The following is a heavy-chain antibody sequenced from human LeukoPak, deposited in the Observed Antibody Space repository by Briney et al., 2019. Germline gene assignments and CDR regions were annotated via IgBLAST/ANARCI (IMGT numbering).Heavy chain of an antibody. J-gene: IGHJ3*02. CDR3: ASSRDGYNLGVGAFDI. CDR1: GFTFSSYE. V-gene: IGHV3-48*03. Sequence: PGGSLRLSCAASGFTFSSYEMNWVRQAPGKGLEWVSYISSSGSGRTTYYADSVKGRFTISRDNAKNSLYLQMNSLRAEDTAVYYCASSRDGYNLGVGAFDIWGQGTMVTVSS. CDR2: ISSSGSGRTT. D-gene: IGHD5-24*01.